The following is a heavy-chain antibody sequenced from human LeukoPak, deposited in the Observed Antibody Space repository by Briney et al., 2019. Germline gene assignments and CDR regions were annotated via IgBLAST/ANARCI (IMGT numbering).Heavy chain of an antibody. D-gene: IGHD5-18*01. CDR3: ARRVSYSYGPYFDY. Sequence: PSETLSLTCTVSGGSISSSSYYWGWIRQPPGKGLEWIGSIYYSGSTYYNPSLKSRVTISVDTSKNRFSLKLSSVTAADTAVYYCARRVSYSYGPYFDYWGPGTLVTVSS. CDR1: GGSISSSSYY. V-gene: IGHV4-39*01. J-gene: IGHJ4*02. CDR2: IYYSGST.